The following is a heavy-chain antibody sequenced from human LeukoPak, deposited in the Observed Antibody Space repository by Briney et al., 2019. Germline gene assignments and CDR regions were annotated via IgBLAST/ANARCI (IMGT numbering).Heavy chain of an antibody. CDR3: ARVDNCSGGSCYVYYFDY. D-gene: IGHD2-15*01. CDR2: IIPILGIA. J-gene: IGHJ4*02. V-gene: IGHV1-69*04. CDR1: GGTFSSYA. Sequence: ASVKVSCKASGGTFSSYAISWVRQAPGQGLEWMGRIIPILGIANYAQKFQGRVTITADKSTSTAYMELSSLRSEDTAVCYCARVDNCSGGSCYVYYFDYWGQGTLVTVSS.